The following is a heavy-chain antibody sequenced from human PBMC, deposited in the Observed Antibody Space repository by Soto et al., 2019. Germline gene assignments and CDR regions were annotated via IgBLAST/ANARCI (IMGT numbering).Heavy chain of an antibody. CDR1: GFTFSSYA. Sequence: EVQLLESGGGLVQPGGSLRLSCAASGFTFSSYAMSWVRQAPGKGLEWVSAISGSGGSTYYADSVKGRFTISRDNSKNTLYLQMNGLRAEDTAVYYCAKIPHSSSWYLDAFDIWGQWTMVTVSS. V-gene: IGHV3-23*01. CDR2: ISGSGGST. D-gene: IGHD6-13*01. J-gene: IGHJ3*02. CDR3: AKIPHSSSWYLDAFDI.